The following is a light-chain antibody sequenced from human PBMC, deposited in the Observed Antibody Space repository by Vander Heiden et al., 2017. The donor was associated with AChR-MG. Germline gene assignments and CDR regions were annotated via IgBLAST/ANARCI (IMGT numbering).Light chain of an antibody. CDR1: QDISNY. Sequence: DIQMTQPPSSLSASVGDRVTITCQASQDISNYLNWYQQKPGKAPKLLIYDASNLETGVTSRFSGSGSGTDFTFTISSLQPEDIATYYCQQYDNLPLGQGTRLEIK. CDR2: DAS. CDR3: QQYDNLP. V-gene: IGKV1-33*01. J-gene: IGKJ5*01.